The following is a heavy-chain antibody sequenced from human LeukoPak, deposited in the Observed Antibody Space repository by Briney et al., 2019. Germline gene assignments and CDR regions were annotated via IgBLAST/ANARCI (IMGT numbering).Heavy chain of an antibody. CDR2: INTNSAGT. V-gene: IGHV1-2*02. Sequence: SVTVSFKGSGYIFTDYYMHWVRQAAGRGLEWVGWINTNSAGTKYAQKFQGRVTMNTDTSTRTAYMELRSLRSDDTAVYYCARTLVPPDYYYSMDVWGKGTTVTVSS. D-gene: IGHD6-13*01. CDR3: ARTLVPPDYYYSMDV. CDR1: GYIFTDYY. J-gene: IGHJ6*03.